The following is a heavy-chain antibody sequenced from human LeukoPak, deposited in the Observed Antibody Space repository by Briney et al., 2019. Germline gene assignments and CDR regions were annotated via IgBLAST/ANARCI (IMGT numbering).Heavy chain of an antibody. Sequence: PGKSLTLSCVASQFLIPFSHYGMHWVRQAPGRGLEWVAVIWSDGTNQYYADSVRGRFTISRDNSQNTVYLQMNSLRVEDTAVYFCAKDAQRGFDYSNSLEYWGEGTLVTVSS. CDR3: AKDAQRGFDYSNSLEY. CDR1: QFLIPFSHYG. D-gene: IGHD4-11*01. J-gene: IGHJ4*02. V-gene: IGHV3-33*06. CDR2: IWSDGTNQ.